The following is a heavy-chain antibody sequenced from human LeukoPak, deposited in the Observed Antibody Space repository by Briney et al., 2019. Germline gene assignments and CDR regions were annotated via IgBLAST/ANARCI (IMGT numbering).Heavy chain of an antibody. Sequence: PGGSLRLSCAASGFTFSSYWMSWVRQAPGKGLEWMAFIRYDGSNKYYADSVKGRFTISRDNSKNTLYLQMNSLRAEDTAVYYCAKDGTSSISYFDYWGQGTLVTVSS. CDR3: AKDGTSSISYFDY. J-gene: IGHJ4*02. CDR1: GFTFSSYW. D-gene: IGHD6-13*01. CDR2: IRYDGSNK. V-gene: IGHV3-30*02.